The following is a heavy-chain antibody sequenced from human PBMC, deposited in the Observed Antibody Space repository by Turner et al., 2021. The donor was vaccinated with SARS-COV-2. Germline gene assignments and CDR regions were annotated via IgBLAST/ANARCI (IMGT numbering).Heavy chain of an antibody. CDR1: GGSFSGYY. V-gene: IGHV4-34*01. CDR2: INHSGST. Sequence: QVQLQQWGAGLLKPSETLSLTCAVYGGSFSGYYWSWIRQPPGKGLEWIGEINHSGSTNYNPSLKSRVTISVDTSKYQFSLKLSSVTAADTAVFYCARGGGYSYGALDYWGQGTLVTVSS. D-gene: IGHD5-18*01. CDR3: ARGGGYSYGALDY. J-gene: IGHJ4*02.